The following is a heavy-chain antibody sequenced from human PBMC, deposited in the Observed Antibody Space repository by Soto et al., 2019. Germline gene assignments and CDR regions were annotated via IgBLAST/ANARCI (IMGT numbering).Heavy chain of an antibody. CDR1: GFSFENYG. V-gene: IGHV3-33*06. D-gene: IGHD5-12*01. Sequence: VQMVESGGGVVQPGRSLRLSCAASGFSFENYGMHWVRQAPGRGLEWVAIIWYDGSLQYYADAVKGRFTISRDNSKNTLYLEMNSLRAEDTAVYYCANLWGDGYNLGQDYNGMDVWGQGTTVIVSS. CDR3: ANLWGDGYNLGQDYNGMDV. J-gene: IGHJ6*02. CDR2: IWYDGSLQ.